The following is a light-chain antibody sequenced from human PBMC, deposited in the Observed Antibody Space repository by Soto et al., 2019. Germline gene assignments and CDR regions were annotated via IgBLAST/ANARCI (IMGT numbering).Light chain of an antibody. Sequence: QSVLTQSSSASASLGSSVKLTCTLSSGHSSYIIAWHQQQPGKAPRYLMKLEGSGSYNKGSGVPDRFSGSSSGADRYLTIPNLHFEDEALYFCETRDSNTRMLGGGTKLAVL. V-gene: IGLV4-60*02. J-gene: IGLJ3*02. CDR3: ETRDSNTRM. CDR1: SGHSSYI. CDR2: LEGSGSY.